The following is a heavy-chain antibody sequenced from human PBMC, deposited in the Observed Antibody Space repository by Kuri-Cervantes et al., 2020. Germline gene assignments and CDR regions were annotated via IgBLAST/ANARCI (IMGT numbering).Heavy chain of an antibody. CDR3: ARAGGFLAAEY. V-gene: IGHV4-34*01. J-gene: IGHJ4*02. Sequence: GSLRLSCAVYGGSFSGYYWSWIRRPPGKGLEWIGEIHHSGSTYYNPSLKSRVTISVDKSKNLFSLELSSVTAADTAVYYCARAGGFLAAEYWGQGTLVTVSS. D-gene: IGHD6-25*01. CDR1: GGSFSGYY. CDR2: IHHSGST.